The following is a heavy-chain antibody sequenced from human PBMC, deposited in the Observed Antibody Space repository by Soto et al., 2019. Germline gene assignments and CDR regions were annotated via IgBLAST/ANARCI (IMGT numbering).Heavy chain of an antibody. D-gene: IGHD2-15*01. J-gene: IGHJ6*02. CDR2: IFYSGST. Sequence: SETLSLTCSVSGGSISPYYWSWIRQPPGKGLEWLGYIFYSGSTNYSPSLKSRLTISVDTSKNQFSLRLRSVTAADTAVYYCARLRYEVGVYYYFYGMDGWGQGTTVTVSS. CDR1: GGSISPYY. CDR3: ARLRYEVGVYYYFYGMDG. V-gene: IGHV4-59*01.